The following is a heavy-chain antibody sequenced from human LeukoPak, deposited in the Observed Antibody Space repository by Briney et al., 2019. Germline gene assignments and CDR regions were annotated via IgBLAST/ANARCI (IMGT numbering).Heavy chain of an antibody. Sequence: SETLSLTCTVSGGSISSSSYYWGWIRQPPGKGLEWIGSISYSGSTYYNPSLKSRVTISVDTSKNQCSLKLSSVTAADTAVYYCARDLAYYPGIAGYMDVWGQGTTVTVSS. CDR2: ISYSGST. CDR3: ARDLAYYPGIAGYMDV. J-gene: IGHJ6*03. CDR1: GGSISSSSYY. D-gene: IGHD6-13*01. V-gene: IGHV4-39*07.